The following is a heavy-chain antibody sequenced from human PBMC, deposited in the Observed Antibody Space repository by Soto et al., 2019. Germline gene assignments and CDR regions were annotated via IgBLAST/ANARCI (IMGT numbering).Heavy chain of an antibody. Sequence: ASVKVSCKASGYTFTSYGISWVRQAPGQGLEWMGWISAYNGNTNYAQKLQGRVTITTDTSTSTAYMELRSLRSEDTAVYYCATNLIAAAGTSFDYWGQGTLVTVSS. V-gene: IGHV1-18*01. CDR2: ISAYNGNT. D-gene: IGHD6-13*01. J-gene: IGHJ4*02. CDR3: ATNLIAAAGTSFDY. CDR1: GYTFTSYG.